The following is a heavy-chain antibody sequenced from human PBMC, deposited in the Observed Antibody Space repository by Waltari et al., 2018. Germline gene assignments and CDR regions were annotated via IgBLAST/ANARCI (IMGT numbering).Heavy chain of an antibody. CDR2: ISYSGST. V-gene: IGHV4-59*11. J-gene: IGHJ6*03. CDR1: AGHISNHY. Sequence: QVQLQESGPGLVKPAETLSLTCPVSAGHISNHYCSWIRQPPGKGLEWIGYISYSGSTTYSPSLKSRVTITVDTSKKQFSLKLNFVTAADTAVYYCARGSEGSYCSGGTCYSYYYMDVWGKGTTVTVSS. D-gene: IGHD2-15*01. CDR3: ARGSEGSYCSGGTCYSYYYMDV.